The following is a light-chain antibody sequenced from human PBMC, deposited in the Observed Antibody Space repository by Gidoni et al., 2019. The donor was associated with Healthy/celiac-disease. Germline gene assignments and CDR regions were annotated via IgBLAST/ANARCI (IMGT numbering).Light chain of an antibody. CDR3: QQSYSTLPLT. J-gene: IGKJ4*01. CDR2: AAS. CDR1: QSISSY. Sequence: DIQMPQSPSSLSASVGDRVTITCLASQSISSYLKWYQQKPGKAPKLLIYAASSLQSGVPSRFSGSGSGTDFTLTISSLQPEDFASYYCQQSYSTLPLTFGGGTKVEIK. V-gene: IGKV1-39*01.